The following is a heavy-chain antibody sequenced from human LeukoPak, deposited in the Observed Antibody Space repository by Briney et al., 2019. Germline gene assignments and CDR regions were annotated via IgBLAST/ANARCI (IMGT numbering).Heavy chain of an antibody. CDR1: GFTFSSYS. V-gene: IGHV3-21*01. Sequence: PGGSLRLSCAASGFTFSSYSMNWVRQAPGKGLEWVSSISSSSSYIYYADSVKGRFTISRDNAKNSLYLQMNSLRDEDTAVYYCASGGQYQLPSPFDPWGQGSLVTVSS. CDR2: ISSSSSYI. J-gene: IGHJ5*02. D-gene: IGHD2-2*01. CDR3: ASGGQYQLPSPFDP.